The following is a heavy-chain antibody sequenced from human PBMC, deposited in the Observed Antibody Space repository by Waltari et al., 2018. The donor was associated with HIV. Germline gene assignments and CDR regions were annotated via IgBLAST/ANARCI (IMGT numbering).Heavy chain of an antibody. Sequence: QIQLVQSGAEVKKPGASVKFSCKTSGFNFNNYVIHWMRQAPGQGLEWMGSINVGNLQTSYSQMFQGIVSFTRDTSETTIFMEVSSLKSEDTAVYFCGSGTDWLANVLEYWGQGTLLTVSS. CDR3: GSGTDWLANVLEY. CDR2: INVGNLQT. V-gene: IGHV1-3*01. J-gene: IGHJ4*02. D-gene: IGHD6-19*01. CDR1: GFNFNNYV.